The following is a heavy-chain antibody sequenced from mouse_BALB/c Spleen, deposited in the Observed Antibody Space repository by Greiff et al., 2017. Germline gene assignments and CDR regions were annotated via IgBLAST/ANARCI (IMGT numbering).Heavy chain of an antibody. D-gene: IGHD1-1*01. CDR2: ISDGGSYT. V-gene: IGHV5-4*02. CDR1: GFTFSDYY. CDR3: ARDPYYYGSRDWYFDV. Sequence: EVKVVESGGGLVKPGGSLKLSCAASGFTFSDYYMYWVRQTPEKRLEWVATISDGGSYTYYPDSVKGRFTISRDNAKNNLYLQMSSLKSEDTAMYYCARDPYYYGSRDWYFDVWGAGTTVTVSS. J-gene: IGHJ1*01.